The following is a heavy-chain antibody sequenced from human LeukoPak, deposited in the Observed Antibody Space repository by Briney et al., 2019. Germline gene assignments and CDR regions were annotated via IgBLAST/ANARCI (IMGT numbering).Heavy chain of an antibody. J-gene: IGHJ4*02. CDR3: TSSSWEERVY. CDR2: IKSKTDGGTT. D-gene: IGHD6-13*01. V-gene: IGHV3-15*01. CDR1: GFTFSIYT. Sequence: GGSLRLSCAASGFTFSIYTMSWVRQAPGKGLEWVGRIKSKTDGGTTDYAAPVKGRFTISRDDSKNTLYLQMNSLKTEDTAVYYCTSSSWEERVYWGQGTLVTVSS.